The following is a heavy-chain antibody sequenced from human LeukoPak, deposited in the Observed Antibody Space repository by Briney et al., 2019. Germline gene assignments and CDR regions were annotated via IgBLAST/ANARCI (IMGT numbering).Heavy chain of an antibody. V-gene: IGHV1-69*13. Sequence: SVKVSCKASGGTFSSYAISWVRQAPGQGLEWMGGIIPIFGTANYAQKFQGRVTITADESTSTAYMELSSLRSEDTAVYYCARDSRGDYYDSSGYFDYWGQGTLVTVSS. J-gene: IGHJ4*02. CDR3: ARDSRGDYYDSSGYFDY. CDR2: IIPIFGTA. CDR1: GGTFSSYA. D-gene: IGHD3-22*01.